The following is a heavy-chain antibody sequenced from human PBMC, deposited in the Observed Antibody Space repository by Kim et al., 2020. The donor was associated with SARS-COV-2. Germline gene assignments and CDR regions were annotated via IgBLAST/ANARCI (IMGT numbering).Heavy chain of an antibody. Sequence: ASVKVSCKASGYTFTSYGISWVRQAPGQGLEWMGWISAYNGNTNYAQKLQGRVTMTTDTSTSTAYMELRSLRSDDTAVYYCARDIDVLLWFGENYGMDVWGQGTTVTVSS. CDR1: GYTFTSYG. J-gene: IGHJ6*02. CDR3: ARDIDVLLWFGENYGMDV. CDR2: ISAYNGNT. V-gene: IGHV1-18*04. D-gene: IGHD3-10*01.